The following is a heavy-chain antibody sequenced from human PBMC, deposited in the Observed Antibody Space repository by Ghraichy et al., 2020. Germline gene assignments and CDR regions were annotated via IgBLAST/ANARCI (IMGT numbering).Heavy chain of an antibody. V-gene: IGHV3-30*02. D-gene: IGHD3-22*01. J-gene: IGHJ4*02. Sequence: GGSLRLSCAASGFTFSSYGMHWVRQAPGKGLEWVAFIRYDGSNKYYADSVKGRFTISRDNSKNTLYLQMNSLRAEDTAVYYCAKVYRGYYSHFDYWGQGTLVTVSS. CDR2: IRYDGSNK. CDR3: AKVYRGYYSHFDY. CDR1: GFTFSSYG.